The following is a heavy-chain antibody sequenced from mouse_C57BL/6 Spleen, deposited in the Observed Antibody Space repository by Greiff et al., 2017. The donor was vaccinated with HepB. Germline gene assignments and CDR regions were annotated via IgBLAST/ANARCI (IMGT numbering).Heavy chain of an antibody. J-gene: IGHJ3*01. CDR2: IYPGNSDT. V-gene: IGHV1-5*01. D-gene: IGHD1-1*01. CDR1: GYTFTSYW. CDR3: TREYYGSSSSFAY. Sequence: EVHLVESGTVLARPGASVKMSCKTSGYTFTSYWMHWVKQRPGQGLEWIGAIYPGNSDTSYNQKFKGKAKLTAVTSASTAYMELSSLTNEDSAVYYCTREYYGSSSSFAYWGQGTLVTVSA.